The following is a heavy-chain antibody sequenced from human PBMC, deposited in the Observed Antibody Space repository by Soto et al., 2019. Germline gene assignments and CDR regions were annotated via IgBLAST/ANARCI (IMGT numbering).Heavy chain of an antibody. CDR1: GFTFSSYS. D-gene: IGHD6-6*01. Sequence: EVQLVESGGGLVKPGGSLRLSCAASGFTFSSYSMNWVRQAPGKGLEWVSSISSSSSYIYYADSVKGRFTISRDNAKNSLYLQMNSLRAEDTAVYYCARDPYSDWAARRHYYYYGMDVWAKGPRSPSP. J-gene: IGHJ6*02. CDR3: ARDPYSDWAARRHYYYYGMDV. CDR2: ISSSSSYI. V-gene: IGHV3-21*01.